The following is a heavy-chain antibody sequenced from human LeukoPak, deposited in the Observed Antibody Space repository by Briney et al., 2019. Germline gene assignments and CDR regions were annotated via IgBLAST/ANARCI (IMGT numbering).Heavy chain of an antibody. J-gene: IGHJ5*02. Sequence: GASVKVSCKASGGTFSSYAISWVRQAPGQGLEWMGGIIPIFGTANYAQKFQGRVTITADESTSTAYMELSSLRSEDTAVYYCARGGMARYYYDSSGYSFDPWGQGTLVTVSS. D-gene: IGHD3-22*01. CDR3: ARGGMARYYYDSSGYSFDP. CDR1: GGTFSSYA. V-gene: IGHV1-69*13. CDR2: IIPIFGTA.